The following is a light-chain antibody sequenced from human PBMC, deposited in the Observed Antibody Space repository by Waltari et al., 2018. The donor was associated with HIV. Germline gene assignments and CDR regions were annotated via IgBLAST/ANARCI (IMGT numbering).Light chain of an antibody. J-gene: IGLJ2*01. CDR1: SSNTGANT. CDR3: ASWDDSLNGVV. V-gene: IGLV1-44*01. CDR2: AIN. Sequence: SVLTQPPSASGTPGQRVIISCSGSSSNTGANTVSWYRQVPGTAPKLLIYAINERPSGVPDRISGSKSGTSASLAISGLQSEDEAVYYCASWDDSLNGVVFGGGTNLTVL.